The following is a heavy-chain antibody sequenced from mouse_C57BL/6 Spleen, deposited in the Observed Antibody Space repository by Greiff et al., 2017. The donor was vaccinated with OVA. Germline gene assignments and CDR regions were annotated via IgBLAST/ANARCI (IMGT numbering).Heavy chain of an antibody. CDR3: ARGGTTVVEGLYFDV. CDR1: GFTFSSYA. V-gene: IGHV5-4*03. Sequence: EVKLVESGGGLVKPGGSLKLSCAASGFTFSSYAMSWVRQTPEKRLEWVATISDGGSYTYYPDNVKGRFTISRDNAKNNLYLQMSHLKSEDTAMYYCARGGTTVVEGLYFDVWGTGTTVTGSP. D-gene: IGHD1-1*01. CDR2: ISDGGSYT. J-gene: IGHJ1*03.